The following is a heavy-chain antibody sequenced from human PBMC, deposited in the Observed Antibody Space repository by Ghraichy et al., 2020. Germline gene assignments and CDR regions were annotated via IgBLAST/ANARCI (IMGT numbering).Heavy chain of an antibody. CDR3: AKGEGYYYYYGMDG. J-gene: IGHJ6*02. V-gene: IGHV3-43*02. Sequence: GGSLRLSCAASRFTFDDFAMHWVRQAPGKGLEWVSLISADGGRTYYSDSVKGRFTISRDNSKRSLYLQMNTLRTEDTALYYCAKGEGYYYYYGMDGWGQGTTVTVSS. CDR2: ISADGGRT. CDR1: RFTFDDFA.